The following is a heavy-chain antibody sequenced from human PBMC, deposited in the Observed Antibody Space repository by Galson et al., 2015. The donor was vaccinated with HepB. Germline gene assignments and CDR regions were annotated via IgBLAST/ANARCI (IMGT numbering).Heavy chain of an antibody. J-gene: IGHJ6*02. CDR1: GDSVSSNSAA. Sequence: CAISGDSVSSNSAAWNWIRQSPSRGLEWLGRTYYRSKWYNDYAVSVKSRITINPDTSKNQFSLQLNSVTPEDTAVYYCAREVSSGSYVDSRGYGMDVWGQGTTVTVSS. CDR3: AREVSSGSYVDSRGYGMDV. CDR2: TYYRSKWYN. D-gene: IGHD3-10*01. V-gene: IGHV6-1*01.